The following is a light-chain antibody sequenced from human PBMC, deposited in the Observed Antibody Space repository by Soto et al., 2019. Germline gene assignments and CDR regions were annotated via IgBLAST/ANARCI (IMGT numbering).Light chain of an antibody. CDR1: QSVSSY. CDR2: DAS. Sequence: EIVLTQSPGTLSLSPGERATLSCRASQSVSSYLAWYQQKPGQAPRLLIYDASNRATGIPARFSGSESGTDFTLTISSLEPEDFAVYYCQQHANWPLTFGGGTKVDI. V-gene: IGKV3-11*01. CDR3: QQHANWPLT. J-gene: IGKJ4*01.